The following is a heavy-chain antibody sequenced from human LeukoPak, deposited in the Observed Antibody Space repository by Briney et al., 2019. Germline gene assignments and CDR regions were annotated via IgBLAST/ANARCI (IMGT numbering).Heavy chain of an antibody. CDR2: IYSGGNT. D-gene: IGHD3-16*02. Sequence: GGSLRLSCAASGFTVSTSYMNWVRQAPGKGLEWVSIIYSGGNTYYADSVEGRSTISRHNSENTLYLQMNNLRAEDTAVYYCARGVFFDRWGQGTLVTVSS. CDR1: GFTVSTSY. V-gene: IGHV3-53*04. J-gene: IGHJ4*02. CDR3: ARGVFFDR.